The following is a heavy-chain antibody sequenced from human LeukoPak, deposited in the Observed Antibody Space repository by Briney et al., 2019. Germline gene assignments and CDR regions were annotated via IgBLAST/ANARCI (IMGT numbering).Heavy chain of an antibody. CDR2: ISSSSSTI. CDR3: AKVNYDSSGYYDY. Sequence: GGSLRLSCAASGFTFSSYSMNWVRQAPGKGLEWVSYISSSSSTIYYADSVKGRFTISRDNSKDTLYLQMNSLRAEDTAVYYCAKVNYDSSGYYDYWGQGTLVTVSS. CDR1: GFTFSSYS. J-gene: IGHJ4*02. V-gene: IGHV3-48*01. D-gene: IGHD3-22*01.